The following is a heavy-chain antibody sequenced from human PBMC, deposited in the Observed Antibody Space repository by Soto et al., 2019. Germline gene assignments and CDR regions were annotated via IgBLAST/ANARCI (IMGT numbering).Heavy chain of an antibody. D-gene: IGHD3-22*01. CDR3: ARDPIRDVVVVTPGYYYGMDV. J-gene: IGHJ6*02. Sequence: ASVKVSCKASGGTFSSYAISWVRPAPGQGLEWMGGIIPIFGTANYAQKFQGRVTITADESTSTAYMELSSLRSEDTAVYYCARDPIRDVVVVTPGYYYGMDVWGQGTTVTVSS. CDR2: IIPIFGTA. CDR1: GGTFSSYA. V-gene: IGHV1-69*13.